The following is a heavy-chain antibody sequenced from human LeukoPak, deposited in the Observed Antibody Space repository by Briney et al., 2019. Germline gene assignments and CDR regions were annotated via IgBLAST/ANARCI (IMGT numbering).Heavy chain of an antibody. V-gene: IGHV3-21*01. J-gene: IGHJ3*01. CDR1: GFTFSSYS. CDR2: ISSSSSHR. CDR3: VREVPGIMVAFDL. Sequence: GGSLRLSCAASGFTFSSYSMNWVRQVPGKGLEWVSSISSSSSHRYYTDSVKGRFTISRDNAKNSVYLQVNSLRADDTAVYYCVREVPGIMVAFDLWGQGTMLSVSS. D-gene: IGHD2-2*01.